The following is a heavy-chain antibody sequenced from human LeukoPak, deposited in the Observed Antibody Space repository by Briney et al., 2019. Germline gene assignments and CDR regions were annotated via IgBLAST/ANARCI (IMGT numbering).Heavy chain of an antibody. CDR3: ARDGGIVGATTGAVFDY. CDR2: IYYSGST. D-gene: IGHD1-26*01. V-gene: IGHV4-31*03. Sequence: PSQTLSLTCTVSGGSISSGGYYWSWIRQHPGKGLEWIGYIYYSGSTYYNPSLKSRVTISVDTSKNQFSLKLSSVTAADTAVYYCARDGGIVGATTGAVFDYWGQGTLVTVSS. J-gene: IGHJ4*02. CDR1: GGSISSGGYY.